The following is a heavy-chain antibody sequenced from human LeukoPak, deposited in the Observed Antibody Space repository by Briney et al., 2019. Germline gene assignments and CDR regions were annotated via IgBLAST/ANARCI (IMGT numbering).Heavy chain of an antibody. CDR3: ATLPRDSSGYNWFDP. D-gene: IGHD3-22*01. J-gene: IGHJ5*02. CDR1: GYTLTELS. Sequence: ASVKVSCKVSGYTLTELSMHWVRQAPGKGLEWMGGFDPEDGETIYAQKFQGRVTMTEDTSTDTAYMELSNLRSEDTAVYYCATLPRDSSGYNWFDPWGQGTLVTVSS. CDR2: FDPEDGET. V-gene: IGHV1-24*01.